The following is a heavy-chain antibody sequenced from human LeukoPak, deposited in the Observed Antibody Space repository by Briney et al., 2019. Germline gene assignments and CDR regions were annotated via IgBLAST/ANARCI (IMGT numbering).Heavy chain of an antibody. CDR2: INTSGST. Sequence: SETLSLTCTVSGGSISDYYWTWIRQPAGKGLEWIGRINTSGSTNYNPSLNSRVTMSVDTSKNQFSLKLSSVTAADTAVYYCARLLPTSSYYDRLWTFDYWGQGSLVTVYS. V-gene: IGHV4-4*07. CDR3: ARLLPTSSYYDRLWTFDY. CDR1: GGSISDYY. J-gene: IGHJ4*02. D-gene: IGHD3-22*01.